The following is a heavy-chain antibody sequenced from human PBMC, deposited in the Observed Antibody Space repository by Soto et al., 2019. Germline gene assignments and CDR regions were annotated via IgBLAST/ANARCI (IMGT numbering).Heavy chain of an antibody. J-gene: IGHJ3*02. CDR3: ARGGYYYDTRDAFDI. D-gene: IGHD3-22*01. CDR1: EFTFSSYE. V-gene: IGHV3-48*03. Sequence: GGSLRLSCAASEFTFSSYEMNWVRQAPGKGLEWVSYISSSGSTIYYADSVKGRFTISRDNAKNSLYLQMNSLRAEDTAVYYCARGGYYYDTRDAFDIRGQATLVTVS. CDR2: ISSSGSTI.